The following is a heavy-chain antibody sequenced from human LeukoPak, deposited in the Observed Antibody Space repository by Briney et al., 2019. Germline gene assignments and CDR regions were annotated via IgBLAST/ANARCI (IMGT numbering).Heavy chain of an antibody. J-gene: IGHJ4*02. V-gene: IGHV1-2*02. CDR2: INPNSGGT. Sequence: ASVKVSCKASGYTFTGYYMHWVRQAPGQGLEWMGWINPNSGGTNYAQKFQGRVTIPRDTSISTAYMELSRLRSDDTAVYYCARSVEMATITDYWGQGTLVTVSS. CDR3: ARSVEMATITDY. CDR1: GYTFTGYY. D-gene: IGHD5-24*01.